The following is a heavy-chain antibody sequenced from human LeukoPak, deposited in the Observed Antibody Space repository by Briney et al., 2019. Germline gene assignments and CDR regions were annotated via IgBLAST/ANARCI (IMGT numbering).Heavy chain of an antibody. Sequence: SETLSLTCAVYGGSFSGYYWSWIRQPPGKGLEWIGEINHSGSTNYNPSLKSRVTISVDTSKNQFSLKLSSVTAADTAVYYCARESFWSGSSYFDYWGQGTLVTVSS. J-gene: IGHJ4*02. D-gene: IGHD3-3*01. CDR2: INHSGST. CDR3: ARESFWSGSSYFDY. CDR1: GGSFSGYY. V-gene: IGHV4-34*01.